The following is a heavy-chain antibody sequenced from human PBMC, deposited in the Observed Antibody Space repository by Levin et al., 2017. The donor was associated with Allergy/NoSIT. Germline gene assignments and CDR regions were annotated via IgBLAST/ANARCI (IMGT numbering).Heavy chain of an antibody. V-gene: IGHV4-61*02. CDR1: GGSIRSGSYY. Sequence: SQTLSLPCTVSGGSIRSGSYYWSWIRQPAGKGLEWIGRIYTTGVTHYNPSLQSRVTVSVDTSKNQFSLRLSSVTAADTAIYFCARMVVDFEWYFDLWGRGTLVTVSS. CDR3: ARMVVDFEWYFDL. D-gene: IGHD2-8*01. CDR2: IYTTGVT. J-gene: IGHJ2*01.